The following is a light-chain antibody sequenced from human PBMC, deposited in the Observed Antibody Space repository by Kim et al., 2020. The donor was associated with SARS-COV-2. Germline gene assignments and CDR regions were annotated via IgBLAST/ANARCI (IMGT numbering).Light chain of an antibody. V-gene: IGLV2-14*03. CDR2: DVS. Sequence: GRWMSVACTESSSDIGAFEYVSWYQQYPGTAPKLLIYDVSNRPSGVSHRFSGFKSANTASLTSSGLQAEDEAAYYCSSHTSSNTRVFGGGTQLTVL. J-gene: IGLJ2*01. CDR3: SSHTSSNTRV. CDR1: SSDIGAFEY.